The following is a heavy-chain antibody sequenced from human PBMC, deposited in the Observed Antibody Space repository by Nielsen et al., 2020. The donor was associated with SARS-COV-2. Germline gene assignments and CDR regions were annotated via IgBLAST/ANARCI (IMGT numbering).Heavy chain of an antibody. CDR2: IIPIFGTA. CDR1: GGTFSSYA. J-gene: IGHJ6*02. V-gene: IGHV1-69*13. CDR3: ASGGGTGWDYYYYGMDV. Sequence: SVKVSCKASGGTFSSYAISWVRQAPGQGLEWMGGIIPIFGTANYAQKFQGRVTITADESTSTAYMELSSLRSEDTAVYYCASGGGTGWDYYYYGMDVWGQGTTVTVSS. D-gene: IGHD3-16*01.